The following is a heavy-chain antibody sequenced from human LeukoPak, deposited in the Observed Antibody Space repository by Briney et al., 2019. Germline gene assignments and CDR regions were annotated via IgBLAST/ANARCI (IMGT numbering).Heavy chain of an antibody. D-gene: IGHD3-3*01. CDR1: GFTFSSYD. V-gene: IGHV3-21*06. J-gene: IGHJ5*02. Sequence: PGGSLRLSYAASGFTFSSYDMNWVRQAPGKGLEWVSSISSTSNYINYADSVKGRFTISRDNAKSSLYLQMNSLRVEDTAVYFCARTLFGAYNWFDPWGQGALVTVSS. CDR2: ISSTSNYI. CDR3: ARTLFGAYNWFDP.